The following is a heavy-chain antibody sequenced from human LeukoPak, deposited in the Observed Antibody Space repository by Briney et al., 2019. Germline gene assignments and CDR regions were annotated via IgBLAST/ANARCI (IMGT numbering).Heavy chain of an antibody. CDR2: ISAGGTRT. V-gene: IGHV3-23*01. CDR3: ANVEWRDAFDI. D-gene: IGHD2-8*01. Sequence: QPGGSLRLSCAASGFSFSNYAMAWVRQAPGKGLEWVSGISAGGTRTYYADSVRGRFTISRDNSKNTLYLQMNSLRAEDTAVYYCANVEWRDAFDIWGQGTMVTVSS. CDR1: GFSFSNYA. J-gene: IGHJ3*02.